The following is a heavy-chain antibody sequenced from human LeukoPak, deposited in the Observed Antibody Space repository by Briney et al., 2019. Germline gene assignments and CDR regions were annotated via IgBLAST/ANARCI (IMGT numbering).Heavy chain of an antibody. CDR3: ARDESRLVRDYYYYGMDV. J-gene: IGHJ6*02. CDR1: GFTFSSYA. V-gene: IGHV3-30-3*01. CDR2: ISYDGSNK. D-gene: IGHD6-13*01. Sequence: GGSLRLSCAASGFTFSSYAMHWVRQAPGKGLEWVAVISYDGSNKYYADSVKGRFTISRDNSKNTLYLQMNSLRAEDTAVYYCARDESRLVRDYYYYGMDVWGQGTTVTVSS.